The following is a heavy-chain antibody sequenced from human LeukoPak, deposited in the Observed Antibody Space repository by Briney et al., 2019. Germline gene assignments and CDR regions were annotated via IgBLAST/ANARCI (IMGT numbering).Heavy chain of an antibody. Sequence: ASVRVSCKASGYTFTSYYMHWVRQAPGQGLEWMGIINPSGGSTSYAQKFQGRVTMTRDTSTSTVYMELSSLRSDDTAVYHCARETDIAAAANYFDYWGQGTLVTVSS. CDR1: GYTFTSYY. CDR2: INPSGGST. D-gene: IGHD6-13*01. V-gene: IGHV1-46*01. J-gene: IGHJ4*02. CDR3: ARETDIAAAANYFDY.